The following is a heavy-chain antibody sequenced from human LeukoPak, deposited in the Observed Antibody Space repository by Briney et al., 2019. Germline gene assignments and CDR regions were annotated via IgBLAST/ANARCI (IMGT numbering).Heavy chain of an antibody. CDR1: GGSISSSSYY. D-gene: IGHD3-16*02. CDR2: IYYSGST. J-gene: IGHJ6*03. CDR3: AGRMGVWGSYRFYYYYYMDV. Sequence: SETLSLTCTVSGGSISSSSYYWGWIRQPPGKGLEWIGSIYYSGSTNYNPSLKSRVTISVDTSKNQFSLKLSSVTAADTAVYYCAGRMGVWGSYRFYYYYYMDVWGKGTTVTISS. V-gene: IGHV4-39*07.